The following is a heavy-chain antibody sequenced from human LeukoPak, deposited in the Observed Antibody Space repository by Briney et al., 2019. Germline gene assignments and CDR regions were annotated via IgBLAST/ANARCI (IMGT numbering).Heavy chain of an antibody. V-gene: IGHV4-34*01. D-gene: IGHD1-14*01. CDR1: GGSFNGYY. CDR3: ARRATYNPMRLYNWFDP. Sequence: SETLSLTCDVFGGSFNGYYWTWIRQPPGKGLEWLGEINHSGSTNYNPSLKSRVTISVDSSKKQFSLKMSSVTAADTAVYYCARRATYNPMRLYNWFDPWGQGTLVTVSS. CDR2: INHSGST. J-gene: IGHJ5*02.